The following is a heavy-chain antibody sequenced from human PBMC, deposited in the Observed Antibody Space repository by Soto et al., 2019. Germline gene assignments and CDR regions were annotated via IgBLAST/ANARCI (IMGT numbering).Heavy chain of an antibody. J-gene: IGHJ5*02. CDR3: ARDNRYNLNDEGWFDP. CDR1: GYSFSDYD. CDR2: MNPNSGNT. D-gene: IGHD1-20*01. V-gene: IGHV1-8*01. Sequence: QVQLVQSGAEVKKPGASVKVSCKASGYSFSDYDINWVRQANGQGPEWMGWMNPNSGNTGYAQKFQGRVTMTRNTSINTAYMELSSLGSEDTAVYYCARDNRYNLNDEGWFDPWGQGTLVTVSS.